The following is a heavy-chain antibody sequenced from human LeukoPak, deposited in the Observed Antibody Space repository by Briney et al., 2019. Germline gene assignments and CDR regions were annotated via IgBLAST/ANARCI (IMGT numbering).Heavy chain of an antibody. J-gene: IGHJ6*02. CDR3: ARLLSYSNYQIYYYYYGMDV. V-gene: IGHV5-10-1*01. D-gene: IGHD4-11*01. CDR2: IDPSDSYI. Sequence: GESLKISCKGSGYSFTSYWISWVRQMPGKGLEWMGRIDPSDSYINYSPSFQGHVTISADKSISTAYLQWSSLKASDTAMYYCARLLSYSNYQIYYYYYGMDVWGQGTTVTVSS. CDR1: GYSFTSYW.